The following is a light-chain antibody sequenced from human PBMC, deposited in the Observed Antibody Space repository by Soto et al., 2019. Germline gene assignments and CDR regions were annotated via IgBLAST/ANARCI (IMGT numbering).Light chain of an antibody. V-gene: IGLV1-40*01. CDR2: ANK. J-gene: IGLJ1*01. CDR1: SSNIGAGFD. Sequence: QSVLTQPPSVSGAPGQRVTISCTGSSSNIGAGFDVHWYQQLPGTAPKLLIYANKNRPSGVPDRFSGSKSGTSASLAITGLQAEDEADYYCQSYDTSLNPSYVFGTATKLTVL. CDR3: QSYDTSLNPSYV.